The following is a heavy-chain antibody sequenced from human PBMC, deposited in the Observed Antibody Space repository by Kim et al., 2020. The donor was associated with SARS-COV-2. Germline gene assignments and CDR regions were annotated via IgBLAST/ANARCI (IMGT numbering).Heavy chain of an antibody. J-gene: IGHJ3*02. Sequence: SETLSLTCTVSGGSISSYYWSWIRQPPGKGLEWIGYIYYSGRTNYNPSLKSRVTISVDTSKKQFSLKLSSVTAADTAVYYCARVVPHVVVTGIHAFDIWGQGTMVTVSS. D-gene: IGHD2-21*02. CDR1: GGSISSYY. V-gene: IGHV4-59*01. CDR2: IYYSGRT. CDR3: ARVVPHVVVTGIHAFDI.